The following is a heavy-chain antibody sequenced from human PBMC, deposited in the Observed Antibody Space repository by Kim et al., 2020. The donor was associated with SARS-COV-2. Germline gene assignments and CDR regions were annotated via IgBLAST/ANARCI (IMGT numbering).Heavy chain of an antibody. Sequence: SETLSLTCTVSGGSISSSSYYWGWIRQPPGKGLEWFGSIYYSGSTYYNPSLKSRVTISVDTSKNQFSLKLSSVTAADTAVYYCARESSSRQYGMDVWGQGSTVTVSS. D-gene: IGHD6-13*01. CDR3: ARESSSRQYGMDV. V-gene: IGHV4-39*07. J-gene: IGHJ6*02. CDR2: IYYSGST. CDR1: GGSISSSSYY.